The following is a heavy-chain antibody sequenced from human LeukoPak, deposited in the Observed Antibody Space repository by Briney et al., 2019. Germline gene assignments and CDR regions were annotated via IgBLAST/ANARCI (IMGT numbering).Heavy chain of an antibody. CDR1: GFTFSGSA. CDR3: TRQYDFWSGYSYYYYMDV. CDR2: IRSKANSYAT. V-gene: IGHV3-73*01. Sequence: PGGSLRLSCAASGFTFSGSAMHWVRQASGKGLEWVGRIRSKANSYATAYAASVKGRFTISRDDSKNTAYLQMNSLKTEDTAVYYCTRQYDFWSGYSYYYYMDVWGKGTTVTVSS. D-gene: IGHD3-3*01. J-gene: IGHJ6*03.